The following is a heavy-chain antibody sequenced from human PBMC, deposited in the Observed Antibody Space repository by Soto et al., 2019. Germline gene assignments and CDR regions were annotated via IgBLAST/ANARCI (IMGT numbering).Heavy chain of an antibody. J-gene: IGHJ4*02. CDR3: AKDIRSGYDLGYFDS. D-gene: IGHD6-25*01. CDR2: ISWNSGSI. CDR1: GFTFDDYA. V-gene: IGHV3-9*01. Sequence: GGSLRLSCAASGFTFDDYAVHWVRQGPGKGLEWVSGISWNSGSIDYADSVKGRFTISRDNAKNSLYLQMNSLRGEDTALYYCAKDIRSGYDLGYFDSWGQGTLVTVSS.